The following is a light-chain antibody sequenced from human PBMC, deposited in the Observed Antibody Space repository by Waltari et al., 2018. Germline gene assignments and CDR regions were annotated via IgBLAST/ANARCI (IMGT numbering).Light chain of an antibody. CDR2: WAS. Sequence: DIVMTQSPDSLAVSLGERATIDCKSSQSILYSSNNTNYLAWYQRKPGQPPKLLIYWASTRESGVPDRFSGSGSGTDFTLTISSLQAEDVAVYYCQQYYSTPPSFGGGTKVEIK. V-gene: IGKV4-1*01. CDR3: QQYYSTPPS. CDR1: QSILYSSNNTNY. J-gene: IGKJ4*01.